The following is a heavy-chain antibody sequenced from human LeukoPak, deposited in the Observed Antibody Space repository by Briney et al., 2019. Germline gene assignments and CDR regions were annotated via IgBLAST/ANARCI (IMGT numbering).Heavy chain of an antibody. D-gene: IGHD6-6*01. CDR3: ARDSSSSFVGFTYYYYYYGMDV. CDR2: INPNSGGT. Sequence: GASVKVSCKASGYTFTGYYMHWVRQAPGQGLEWMGWINPNSGGTNYAQKFQGRVTMTRDTSISTAYMELSRLRSDDTAVYYCARDSSSSFVGFTYYYYYYGMDVWGQGTTVTVSS. V-gene: IGHV1-2*02. CDR1: GYTFTGYY. J-gene: IGHJ6*02.